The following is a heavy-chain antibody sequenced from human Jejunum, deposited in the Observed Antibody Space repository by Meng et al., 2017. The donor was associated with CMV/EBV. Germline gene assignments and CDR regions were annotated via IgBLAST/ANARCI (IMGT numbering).Heavy chain of an antibody. V-gene: IGHV1-2*06. CDR3: ARYGERIRPWGPS. Sequence: SSGFPFTDYSFPLVRQTPGQGLEWMGRINANSGVTNYAQKFQGRVTMTRDTSISTVYMELSRLTSGDTAVYLCARYGERIRPWGPSWGQGTLVTVSS. CDR2: INANSGVT. J-gene: IGHJ5*02. D-gene: IGHD7-27*01. CDR1: GFPFTDYS.